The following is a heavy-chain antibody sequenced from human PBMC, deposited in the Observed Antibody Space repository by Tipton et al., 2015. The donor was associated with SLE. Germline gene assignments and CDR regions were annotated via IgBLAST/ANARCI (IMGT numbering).Heavy chain of an antibody. J-gene: IGHJ5*02. D-gene: IGHD4-17*01. CDR2: ISYSGNT. CDR3: ARGPRSYGDYPALAFDH. CDR1: GTSISGYY. V-gene: IGHV4-59*01. Sequence: TLSLTCTVFGTSISGYYWNWIRQSPGRGLEWVGYISYSGNTNYNPSLKRRVTISVDTSKTHFSLNLSSVTAADTAVYYCARGPRSYGDYPALAFDHWGQGTLVDVSS.